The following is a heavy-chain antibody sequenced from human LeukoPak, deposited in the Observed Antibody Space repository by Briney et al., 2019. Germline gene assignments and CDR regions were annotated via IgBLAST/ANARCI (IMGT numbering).Heavy chain of an antibody. Sequence: GGSLRLSCAASGFTFSDYYMSWIRQAPGKGPEWVSYISSSGSTIYYADSVKGRFTISRDNAKNSLYLQMNSLRAEDTAVYYCARDLNRYYDFWSGYADYWGQGTLVTVSS. CDR1: GFTFSDYY. J-gene: IGHJ4*02. CDR2: ISSSGSTI. V-gene: IGHV3-11*01. CDR3: ARDLNRYYDFWSGYADY. D-gene: IGHD3-3*01.